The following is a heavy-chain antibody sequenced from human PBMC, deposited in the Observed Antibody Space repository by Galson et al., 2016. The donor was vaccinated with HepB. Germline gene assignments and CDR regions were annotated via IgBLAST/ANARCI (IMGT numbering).Heavy chain of an antibody. J-gene: IGHJ5*02. CDR3: VRDKVTPGTNWCDP. Sequence: SLRLSCAASGFTLNSYAMHWVRRAPGKGLEWVAVISYDGSSTHYGDSVKGRFTVSRDNSKNTLYLQMNSLRAEDTAVYYCVRDKVTPGTNWCDPWGQGTLVTVSS. CDR1: GFTLNSYA. CDR2: ISYDGSST. V-gene: IGHV3-30-3*01. D-gene: IGHD4-11*01.